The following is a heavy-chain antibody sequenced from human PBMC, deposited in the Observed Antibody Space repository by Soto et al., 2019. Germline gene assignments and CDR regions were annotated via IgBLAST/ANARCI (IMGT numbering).Heavy chain of an antibody. J-gene: IGHJ4*02. V-gene: IGHV1-69*06. CDR2: IIPIFGTA. CDR3: AGSWIQLWLLDY. CDR1: GGTFSSYA. Sequence: SVKVSCKASGGTFSSYAISWVRQAPGQGLEWMGGIIPIFGTANYAQKFQGRVTITADKSTSTAYMELSSLRSEDTAVYYCAGSWIQLWLLDYWGQGTLVTVSS. D-gene: IGHD5-18*01.